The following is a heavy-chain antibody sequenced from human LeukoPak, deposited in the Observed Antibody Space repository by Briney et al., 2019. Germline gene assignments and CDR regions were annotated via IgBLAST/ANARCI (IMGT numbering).Heavy chain of an antibody. D-gene: IGHD5-12*01. CDR1: GYTLTELS. Sequence: ASVKVSCKVSGYTLTELSMHWVRQAPGKELEWMGGFDPEDGETIYAQKFQGRVTMTEDTSTDTAYMELSSLRSEDTAVYYCATVFYGAGYGPDDRIYYFDYWGQGTLVTVSS. J-gene: IGHJ4*02. CDR2: FDPEDGET. V-gene: IGHV1-24*01. CDR3: ATVFYGAGYGPDDRIYYFDY.